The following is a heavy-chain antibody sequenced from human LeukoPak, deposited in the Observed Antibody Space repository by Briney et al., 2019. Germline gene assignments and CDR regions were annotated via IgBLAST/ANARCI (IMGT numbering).Heavy chain of an antibody. CDR1: GFTFSSYG. V-gene: IGHV3-30*02. D-gene: IGHD3-9*01. J-gene: IGHJ2*01. CDR2: IRYDGSNK. CDR3: ARDFAGWGYFDL. Sequence: GGSLRLSCAASGFTFSSYGMHWVRQGPGKGLEWVAFIRYDGSNKNYADSVKGRFTISRDNAKNSPYLQMNSLRAEDTAVYYCARDFAGWGYFDLWGRGTQVTVSS.